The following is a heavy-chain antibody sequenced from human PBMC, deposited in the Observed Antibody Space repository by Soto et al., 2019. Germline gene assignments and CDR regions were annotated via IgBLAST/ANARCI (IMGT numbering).Heavy chain of an antibody. CDR1: VFTLSIYA. V-gene: IGHV3-64D*06. CDR2: VSTNGGTS. D-gene: IGHD5-12*01. J-gene: IGHJ5*02. CDR3: VKDRAPRDGYKTQPGS. Sequence: PGGCLRLASSACVFTLSIYAMDWVRQAPGKGLEYVSAVSTNGGTSYYADSVKGRFTISRDNSRNTLYLQMNSLRPEDTAVYYCVKDRAPRDGYKTQPGSWGLGTLVTVSS.